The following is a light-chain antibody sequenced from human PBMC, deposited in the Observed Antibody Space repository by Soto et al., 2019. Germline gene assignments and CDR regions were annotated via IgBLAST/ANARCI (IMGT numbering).Light chain of an antibody. CDR1: QSLLYNNTYNY. CDR3: MQALQSLT. CDR2: FGS. Sequence: EMVLTQSPLTLPDTPGEPASISCRSSQSLLYNNTYNYLDWYVQKPGQSPQLLIYFGSNRAPGVPDRFSGSGSGTDFTLKINRVEAEDVGTYYCMQALQSLTFGQGTRLEI. J-gene: IGKJ5*01. V-gene: IGKV2-28*01.